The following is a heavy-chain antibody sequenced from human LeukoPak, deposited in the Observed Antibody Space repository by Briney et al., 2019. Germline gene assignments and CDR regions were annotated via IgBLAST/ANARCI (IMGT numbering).Heavy chain of an antibody. CDR2: INPNDDST. CDR1: GYTFNNYD. CDR3: ARGLRTSGYSH. D-gene: IGHD3-22*01. V-gene: IGHV1-46*02. Sequence: ASVKVSCKASGYTFNNYDMHWVRQAPGQGLEWMGIINPNDDSTSYAQKFQGRVTMTRDTSTSTVYVELSSLRSEDAAVYYCARGLRTSGYSHWGQGTLVTVSS. J-gene: IGHJ4*02.